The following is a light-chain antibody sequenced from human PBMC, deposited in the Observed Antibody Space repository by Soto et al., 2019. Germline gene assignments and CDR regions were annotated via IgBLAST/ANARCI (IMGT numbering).Light chain of an antibody. J-gene: IGKJ1*01. CDR2: DAS. Sequence: DIQMTQSPSTLSATAGDRVTITCRASQSISAWLAWYQQKPGKAPKLLIYDASNLESGVPSRFSGSGSGTEFTLPISNLQPDDSATYYCQQYENYWTFGQGTKVEIK. CDR1: QSISAW. CDR3: QQYENYWT. V-gene: IGKV1-5*01.